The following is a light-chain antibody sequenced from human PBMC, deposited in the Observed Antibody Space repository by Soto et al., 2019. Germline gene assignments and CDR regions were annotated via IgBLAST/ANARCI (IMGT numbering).Light chain of an antibody. CDR3: CSCARSSTYV. Sequence: QSALTQPASVSGSPGQSITISCTGTSSDVGTYNLVSWYQQHPGKAPKLMIFEGSKRPSGVSNRFSGSKSGNTASLTISGLQAEDEADYYCCSCARSSTYVFGTGTKVTVL. CDR2: EGS. V-gene: IGLV2-23*01. J-gene: IGLJ1*01. CDR1: SSDVGTYNL.